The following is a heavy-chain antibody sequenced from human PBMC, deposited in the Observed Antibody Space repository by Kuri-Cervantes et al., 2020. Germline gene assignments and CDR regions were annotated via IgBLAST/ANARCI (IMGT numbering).Heavy chain of an antibody. CDR1: GFTFSNYA. V-gene: IGHV3-23*01. J-gene: IGHJ4*02. CDR3: ARTPSIVVVPAANDY. CDR2: ISGSGGST. Sequence: GGSLRLSCAPSGFTFSNYAMTWVRQAPGKGLEWVSAISGSGGSTYYADSVKGRFTISRNNSKNTLYLQMNSLRAEDTAVYYCARTPSIVVVPAANDYWGQGTLVTVSS. D-gene: IGHD2-2*01.